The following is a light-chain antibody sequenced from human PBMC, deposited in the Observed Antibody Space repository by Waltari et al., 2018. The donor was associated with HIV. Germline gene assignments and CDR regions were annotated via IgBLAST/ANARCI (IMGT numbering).Light chain of an antibody. Sequence: SATPGQRVTISCSGSSSNIGSNYVYWYQQLPGTAPKLLIYDNNKRPSGIPDRFSGSKSGTSATLGITGLQTGDEADYYCGTWDSSLSLVFGGGTKLTVL. CDR3: GTWDSSLSLV. J-gene: IGLJ2*01. CDR1: SSNIGSNY. CDR2: DNN. V-gene: IGLV1-51*01.